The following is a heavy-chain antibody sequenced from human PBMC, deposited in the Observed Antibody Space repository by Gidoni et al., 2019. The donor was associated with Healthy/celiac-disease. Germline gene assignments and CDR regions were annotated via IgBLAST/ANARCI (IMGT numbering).Heavy chain of an antibody. Sequence: QVQLQESGPGLVKPSETLSLTCTVSGGFISTYYWSWIRQPPGKGLEWIGYIYYSGSTDYNPSLKSRVTISVDKSKNQFSLKMSSVTAADTAMYYCARGTGAGRYYYGMDVWGQGTTVTVSS. J-gene: IGHJ6*02. D-gene: IGHD2-8*02. CDR1: GGFISTYY. CDR3: ARGTGAGRYYYGMDV. V-gene: IGHV4-59*01. CDR2: IYYSGST.